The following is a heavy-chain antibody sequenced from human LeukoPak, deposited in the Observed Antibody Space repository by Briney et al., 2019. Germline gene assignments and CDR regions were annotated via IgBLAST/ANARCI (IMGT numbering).Heavy chain of an antibody. CDR1: GFTFDDYA. J-gene: IGHJ1*01. CDR2: ISWNSGSI. CDR3: AKDISTAAGTHFQH. V-gene: IGHV3-9*01. D-gene: IGHD6-13*01. Sequence: PGGSLRLSCAASGFTFDDYAMHWVRQAPGKGLEWVSGISWNSGSIGYADSVKGRFTISRDNAKNSLYLQMNSLRAEDTALYYCAKDISTAAGTHFQHWGQGTLVTVSS.